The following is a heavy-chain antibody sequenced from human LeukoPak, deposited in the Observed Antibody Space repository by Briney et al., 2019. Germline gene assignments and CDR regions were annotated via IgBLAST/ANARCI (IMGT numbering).Heavy chain of an antibody. CDR1: GFTFSTYT. Sequence: GGSLRLSCGASGFTFSTYTMNWVRQAPGKGLEWVSSISSSSYTIYYADSVRGRFTISRDNAKNSLYLQMNSLRADDSAVYYCARDGCTSTSCYTRGDVWGKGTMVTVSS. D-gene: IGHD2-2*02. J-gene: IGHJ6*03. V-gene: IGHV3-48*04. CDR3: ARDGCTSTSCYTRGDV. CDR2: ISSSSYTI.